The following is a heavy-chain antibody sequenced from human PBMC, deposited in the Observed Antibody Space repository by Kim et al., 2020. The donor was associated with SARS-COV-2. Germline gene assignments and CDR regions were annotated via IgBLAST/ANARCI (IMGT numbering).Heavy chain of an antibody. CDR3: ARHTDRLTVNAFDV. Sequence: SETLSLTCSVSGGSIKSIDYFWAWIRQPPGKGPEHIGSIFYSGSTIYNPSVERRLTVALDTSKNQVSLRLTSVTAADSAVYYCARHTDRLTVNAFDVWGRGTMVTVSS. CDR1: GGSIKSIDYF. CDR2: IFYSGST. J-gene: IGHJ3*01. D-gene: IGHD4-4*01. V-gene: IGHV4-39*01.